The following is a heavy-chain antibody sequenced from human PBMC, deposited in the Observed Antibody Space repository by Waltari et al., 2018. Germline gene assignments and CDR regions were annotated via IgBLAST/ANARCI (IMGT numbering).Heavy chain of an antibody. CDR3: AIIAAAGEAAYNWFDP. CDR1: GGSFSGYY. Sequence: QVQLQQWGAGLLKPSETLSLTCAVYGGSFSGYYWSWIRQPPGKGLEWIGEINHSGSTNYNPSLKSRVTISVDTSKNQFSLKLSSVTAADTAVYYCAIIAAAGEAAYNWFDPWGQGTLVTVSS. V-gene: IGHV4-34*01. D-gene: IGHD6-13*01. CDR2: INHSGST. J-gene: IGHJ5*02.